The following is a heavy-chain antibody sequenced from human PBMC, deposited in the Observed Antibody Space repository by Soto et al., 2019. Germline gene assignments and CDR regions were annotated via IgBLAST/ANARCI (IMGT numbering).Heavy chain of an antibody. J-gene: IGHJ6*02. Sequence: QVQLVQSGAEVKKPGSSVKVSCKASGGTFSSYAISWVRQAPGQGLEWMGGIIPIFGTADDAQKFQGRVTSTADEATSTAYMELSSLRSEDTAVYYCAGHSSGVPGYYYGMDVWGQGTTVTVSS. V-gene: IGHV1-69*12. D-gene: IGHD3-22*01. CDR2: IIPIFGTA. CDR3: AGHSSGVPGYYYGMDV. CDR1: GGTFSSYA.